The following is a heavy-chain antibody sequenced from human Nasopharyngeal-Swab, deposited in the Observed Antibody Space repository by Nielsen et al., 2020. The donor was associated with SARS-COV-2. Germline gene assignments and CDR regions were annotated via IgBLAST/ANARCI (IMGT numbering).Heavy chain of an antibody. Sequence: SVKVSCKASGGTFSSYAFSWVRQAAGQGLEWMGRIIPIVGIATYAQKFEGRVTITADKSTSTAYMELSSLRSEDTAVYYCARGGGEQWLVRGAYYFDYWGQGTLVTVSS. CDR2: IIPIVGIA. J-gene: IGHJ4*02. CDR1: GGTFSSYA. V-gene: IGHV1-69*04. CDR3: ARGGGEQWLVRGAYYFDY. D-gene: IGHD6-19*01.